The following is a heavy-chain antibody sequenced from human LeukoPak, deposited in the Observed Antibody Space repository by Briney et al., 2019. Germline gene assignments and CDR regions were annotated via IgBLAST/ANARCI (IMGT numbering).Heavy chain of an antibody. J-gene: IGHJ4*02. V-gene: IGHV3-23*01. CDR1: GFIFSDSA. Sequence: GGSLRLSCAASGFIFSDSAMSWVRQAPGKGLEWFSTISDSGGATYYVDSVKGRFTVSRDNSKNTLYLQMNTLRAEDTAVYYCAKRHERTAYYFDYWGQGTLVTVSS. D-gene: IGHD2-21*02. CDR3: AKRHERTAYYFDY. CDR2: ISDSGGAT.